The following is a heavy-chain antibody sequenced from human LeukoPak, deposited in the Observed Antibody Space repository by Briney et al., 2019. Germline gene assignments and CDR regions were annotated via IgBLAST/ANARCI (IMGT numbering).Heavy chain of an antibody. D-gene: IGHD6-19*01. Sequence: PGESLRLSCAASGFTFSDYYMSWIRQAPGKGLEWVSYISSSGSTIYYADSVKGRFTVSRDNAKNSLYLQMNSLRAEDTAVYYCARGPGRYSSGRYYFDYWGQGTLVTVSS. V-gene: IGHV3-11*01. J-gene: IGHJ4*02. CDR1: GFTFSDYY. CDR3: ARGPGRYSSGRYYFDY. CDR2: ISSSGSTI.